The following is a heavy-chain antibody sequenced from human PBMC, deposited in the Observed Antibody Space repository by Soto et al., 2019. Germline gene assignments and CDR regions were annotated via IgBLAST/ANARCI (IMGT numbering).Heavy chain of an antibody. Sequence: EVQLVESGGGLVQPGGSLRLSFAASGFTFISYWMHWVRQPPGKGLVWVSRINSDGSSTSYADSVKGRFTISRDNAKNTLYLQMNSLRAEDTAVYYCVRTSLVVAAATREDYWGQGTLVTVSS. D-gene: IGHD2-15*01. J-gene: IGHJ4*02. CDR2: INSDGSST. V-gene: IGHV3-74*01. CDR3: VRTSLVVAAATREDY. CDR1: GFTFISYW.